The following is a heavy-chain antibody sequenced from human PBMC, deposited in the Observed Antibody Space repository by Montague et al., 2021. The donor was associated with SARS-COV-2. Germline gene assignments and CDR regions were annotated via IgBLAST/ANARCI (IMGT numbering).Heavy chain of an antibody. CDR2: IFYNGST. CDR3: ARQDAWAYCGDECYRGWFDA. J-gene: IGHJ5*02. Sequence: SETLSLTCTVSFGSISTYYWSWIRQPPGKGLEWIGVIFYNGSTKYNPSLKSRVSISLDTSKNQFSLKLSSVTAADTAVYYCARQDAWAYCGDECYRGWFDAWGQGTLVTVSS. D-gene: IGHD2-21*01. V-gene: IGHV4-59*01. CDR1: FGSISTYY.